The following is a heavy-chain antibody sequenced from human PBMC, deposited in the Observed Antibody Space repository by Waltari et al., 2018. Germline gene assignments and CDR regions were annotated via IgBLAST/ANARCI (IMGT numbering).Heavy chain of an antibody. D-gene: IGHD6-19*01. V-gene: IGHV1-18*01. J-gene: IGHJ4*02. CDR1: GYSFTSYA. CDR3: AAGYSSGWYVG. Sequence: QVKLVQSGAEVKKPGASGKVSCKASGYSFTSYAISWVRPAPGQGLAWMGWISAYNGNTNYAQKLQGRVTMTTDTSTSTAYMELRSLRSDDTAVYYCAAGYSSGWYVGWGQGTLVTVSS. CDR2: ISAYNGNT.